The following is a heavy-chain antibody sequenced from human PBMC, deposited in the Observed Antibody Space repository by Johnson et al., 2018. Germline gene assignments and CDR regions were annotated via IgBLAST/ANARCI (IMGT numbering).Heavy chain of an antibody. CDR3: ARDPRPYYYDSSGYYLGMDV. J-gene: IGHJ6*02. CDR2: IWYDGSNK. Sequence: QVQLVESGGGVVQPGRSLRLACEASGFTFSSYGMHWVRQAPGKGLEWVAVIWYDGSNKYYADSVKGRFNISRDNSKNTLYLQMNSLRAEDTAVYYCARDPRPYYYDSSGYYLGMDVWGQGTTVTVSS. CDR1: GFTFSSYG. D-gene: IGHD3-22*01. V-gene: IGHV3-33*01.